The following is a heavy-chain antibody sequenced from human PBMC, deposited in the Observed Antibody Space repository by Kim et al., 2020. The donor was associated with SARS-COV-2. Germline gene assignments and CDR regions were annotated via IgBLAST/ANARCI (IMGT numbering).Heavy chain of an antibody. Sequence: SETLSLTCTVSGYSISSGYYWGWIRQPPGKGLEWIGSIYHSGSTYYNPSLKSRVTISVDTSKNQFSLKLSSVTAADTAVYYCAREAGYSSGWLFDYWGQGTLVTVSS. J-gene: IGHJ4*02. CDR3: AREAGYSSGWLFDY. CDR1: GYSISSGYY. V-gene: IGHV4-38-2*02. D-gene: IGHD6-19*01. CDR2: IYHSGST.